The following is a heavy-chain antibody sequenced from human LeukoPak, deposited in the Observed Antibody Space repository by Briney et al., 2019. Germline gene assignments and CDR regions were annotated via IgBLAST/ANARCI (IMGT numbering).Heavy chain of an antibody. J-gene: IGHJ4*02. CDR1: GGTFISYA. D-gene: IGHD2-2*01. Sequence: SVKVSCKASGGTFISYAISWVRQAPGQGREWMGGIIPIFGTANYAQKFQGRVTITTDESTSTAYMELSSLRSEDTAVYYCARGYCSSTSCYRLDYWGQGTLVTVSS. V-gene: IGHV1-69*05. CDR3: ARGYCSSTSCYRLDY. CDR2: IIPIFGTA.